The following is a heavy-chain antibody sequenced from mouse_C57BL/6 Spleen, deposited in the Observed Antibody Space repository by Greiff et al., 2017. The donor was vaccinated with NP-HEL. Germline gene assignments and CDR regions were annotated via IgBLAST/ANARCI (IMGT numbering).Heavy chain of an antibody. Sequence: QVQLQQSGPGLVQPSQSLSITCTVSGFSLTSYGVHWVRQPPGKGLEWLGVIWSGGSTDYNAAFISRLSISKDNSKSQVFFKMNSLQADDTAIYYCATPIYYDYAYAMDYWGQGTSVTVSS. CDR2: IWSGGST. V-gene: IGHV2-4*01. CDR3: ATPIYYDYAYAMDY. CDR1: GFSLTSYG. D-gene: IGHD2-4*01. J-gene: IGHJ4*01.